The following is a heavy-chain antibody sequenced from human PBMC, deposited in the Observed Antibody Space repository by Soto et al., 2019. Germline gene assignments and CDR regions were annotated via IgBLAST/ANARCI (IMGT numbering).Heavy chain of an antibody. CDR3: ASEDCGGDCSLDF. D-gene: IGHD2-21*02. CDR2: IVVGSGDT. Sequence: SVKVSCKTSAFTLTSTAVHWGRKTRGQRLEWMGWIVVGSGDTNYAQKFQGRLSLSRDMSTSTAHMELSGLTSDDTAVYYCASEDCGGDCSLDFCGGGTLVTVSS. CDR1: AFTLTSTA. V-gene: IGHV1-58*01. J-gene: IGHJ4*02.